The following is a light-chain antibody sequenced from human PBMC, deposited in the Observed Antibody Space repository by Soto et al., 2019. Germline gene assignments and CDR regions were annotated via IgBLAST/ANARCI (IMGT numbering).Light chain of an antibody. CDR3: QQYNSYPRT. CDR1: QTISSW. Sequence: DIQMTQSPSPLSGSVGDSVTITCRASQTISSWLAWYQQKPGKAPKLLIYKASTLKSGVPSRFSGSGSGTEFTLTISSLQPDDVATYYCQQYNSYPRTLGQGTKVDI. J-gene: IGKJ1*01. V-gene: IGKV1-5*03. CDR2: KAS.